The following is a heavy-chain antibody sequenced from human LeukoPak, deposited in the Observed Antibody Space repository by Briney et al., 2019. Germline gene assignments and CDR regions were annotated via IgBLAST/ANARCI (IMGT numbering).Heavy chain of an antibody. D-gene: IGHD3-22*01. CDR1: GYSFTKYW. CDR3: ARHVKDTSGFYYPDFDF. CDR2: IYLGDSDT. V-gene: IGHV5-51*01. J-gene: IGHJ4*02. Sequence: AESLKISCKGSGYSFTKYWIGWVLQMPGKSLEWMVIIYLGDSDTRYSPAFQGPVTPSADPSVSPDNLQWSRLTASDTAMYYCARHVKDTSGFYYPDFDFWGQGTLVTVSS.